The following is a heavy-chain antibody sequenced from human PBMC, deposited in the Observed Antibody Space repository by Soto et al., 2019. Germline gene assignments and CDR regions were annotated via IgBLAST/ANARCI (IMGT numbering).Heavy chain of an antibody. J-gene: IGHJ5*02. CDR3: ATQGVVTANPNWFDP. CDR2: IDPSESYT. D-gene: IGHD2-21*02. CDR1: GYSYTSYR. Sequence: PGDSLNISCQGSGYSYTSYRLSWVRQMPGKGLEWMGRIDPSESYTNYSPSFQGHVTISADKSISTAYLQWSSLKASDTAVYYCATQGVVTANPNWFDPWGQRTLVNVSS. V-gene: IGHV5-10-1*01.